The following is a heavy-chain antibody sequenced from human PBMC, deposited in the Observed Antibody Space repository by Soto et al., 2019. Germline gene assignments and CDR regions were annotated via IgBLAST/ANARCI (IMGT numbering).Heavy chain of an antibody. CDR2: LSYDVNNK. V-gene: IGHV3-30-3*01. CDR1: GFTFSTYS. D-gene: IGHD6-19*01. Sequence: GGSLRLSCAASGFTFSTYSMHWVRQAPGKGLEWVAVLSYDVNNKYYADSVKGRFTISRDNSKNTLYLQMNSLRVEDTAVYYCAKGGRQWLVTSDFNYWGQGALVTVSS. J-gene: IGHJ4*02. CDR3: AKGGRQWLVTSDFNY.